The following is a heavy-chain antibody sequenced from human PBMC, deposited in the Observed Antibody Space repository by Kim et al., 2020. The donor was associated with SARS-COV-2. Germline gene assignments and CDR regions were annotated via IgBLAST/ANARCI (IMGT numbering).Heavy chain of an antibody. CDR3: ARHGHTTYYYDSSGYRPGWVYYFDY. J-gene: IGHJ4*02. CDR2: IYYSGST. Sequence: SETLSLTCTVSGGSISSSSYYWGWIRQPPGKGLEWIGSIYYSGSTYYNPSLKSRVTISVDTSKNQFSLKLSSVTAADTAVYYCARHGHTTYYYDSSGYRPGWVYYFDYWGQGTLVTVSS. D-gene: IGHD3-22*01. CDR1: GGSISSSSYY. V-gene: IGHV4-39*01.